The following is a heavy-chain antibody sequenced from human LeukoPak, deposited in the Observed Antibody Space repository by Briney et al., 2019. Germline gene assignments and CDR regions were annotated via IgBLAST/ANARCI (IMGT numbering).Heavy chain of an antibody. D-gene: IGHD2-2*01. J-gene: IGHJ5*02. CDR3: ARGPDIVVGGSWFDP. V-gene: IGHV4-61*02. Sequence: SETLSLTCTVSGGSISSGSYYWRWIRQPAGTGLEWIGRIYTSGSTNYNPSLKSRVTISVDTSKNQFSLKLSSVTAADTAVYYCARGPDIVVGGSWFDPWGQGTLVTVSS. CDR2: IYTSGST. CDR1: GGSISSGSYY.